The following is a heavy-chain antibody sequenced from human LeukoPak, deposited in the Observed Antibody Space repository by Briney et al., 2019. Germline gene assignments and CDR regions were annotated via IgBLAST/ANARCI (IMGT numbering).Heavy chain of an antibody. CDR3: ARAGVLFGLDV. CDR2: IYSGGTT. J-gene: IGHJ6*02. CDR1: GFTFSSYA. V-gene: IGHV3-53*01. Sequence: GGSLRLSCAASGFTFSSYAMHWVRQAPGKGLEWVSSIYSGGTTYYADSVKGRFTISRDNSKNTLYLQMNSLRAEDTAVYYCARAGVLFGLDVWGRGTTVTVSS. D-gene: IGHD7-27*01.